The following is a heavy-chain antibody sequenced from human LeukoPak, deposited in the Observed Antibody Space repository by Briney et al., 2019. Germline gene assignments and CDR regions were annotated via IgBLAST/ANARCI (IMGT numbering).Heavy chain of an antibody. D-gene: IGHD3-3*01. J-gene: IGHJ4*02. CDR2: INPNSGGT. CDR1: GGTFSSYA. Sequence: ASVKVSCKASGGTFSSYAISWVRQAPGQGLEWMGWINPNSGGTNYAQKFQGWVTMTRDTSISTAYMELSRLRSDDTAVYYCARGIQHYDFWSGYPHYYFDYWGQGTLVTVSS. CDR3: ARGIQHYDFWSGYPHYYFDY. V-gene: IGHV1-2*04.